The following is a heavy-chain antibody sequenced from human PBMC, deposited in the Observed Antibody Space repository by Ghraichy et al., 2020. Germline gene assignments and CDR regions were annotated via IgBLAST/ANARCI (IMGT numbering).Heavy chain of an antibody. CDR1: GFTLSNYW. CDR2: INSDGSRT. CDR3: ARVGVETSMVLDY. D-gene: IGHD5-18*01. V-gene: IGHV3-74*01. J-gene: IGHJ4*02. Sequence: GGSLRLSCAASGFTLSNYWMHWVRQAPGKGLVWVSRINSDGSRTNYADSVKGRFTISRDNAKNTVYLQMDSLRADDTALYYCARVGVETSMVLDYWGQGTLVTVSS.